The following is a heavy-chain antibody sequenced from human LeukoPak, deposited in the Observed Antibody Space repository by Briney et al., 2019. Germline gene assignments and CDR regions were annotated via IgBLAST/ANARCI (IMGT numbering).Heavy chain of an antibody. CDR1: GYTFTGYY. J-gene: IGHJ4*02. CDR2: INPNSGGT. CDR3: ARDTGYSSGYNFDY. Sequence: GASVKVSCKASGYTFTGYYMHWVRQAPGQGLEWMGWINPNSGGTNYAQKFQGRVTMTRDTSISTAYMELSRLRSDDTAVYYCARDTGYSSGYNFDYWGQGTLVTVSS. V-gene: IGHV1-2*02. D-gene: IGHD6-19*01.